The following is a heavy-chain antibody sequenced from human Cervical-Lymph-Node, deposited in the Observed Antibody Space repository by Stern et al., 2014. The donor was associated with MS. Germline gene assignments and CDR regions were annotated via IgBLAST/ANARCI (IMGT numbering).Heavy chain of an antibody. CDR2: IHNSGRT. D-gene: IGHD6-6*01. CDR1: GGSISSYY. CDR3: ARSLRDYSVSSLGY. J-gene: IGHJ4*02. Sequence: QVQLVQSGPGLVKPSATLSLTCTVSGGSISSYYWSWIRQPPGKGLEWIEYIHNSGRTHYNPPLNRRITELIDTSRNQFSLKLSSVTAADTAIYYCARSLRDYSVSSLGYWGQGTLVTVSS. V-gene: IGHV4-59*01.